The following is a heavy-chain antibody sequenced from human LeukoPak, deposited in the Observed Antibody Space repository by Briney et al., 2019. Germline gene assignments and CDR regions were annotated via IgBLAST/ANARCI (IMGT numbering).Heavy chain of an antibody. CDR2: IYYSGST. CDR3: ARDGFGESYNWFDP. V-gene: IGHV4-59*01. CDR1: GGSISSYY. J-gene: IGHJ5*02. D-gene: IGHD3-10*01. Sequence: PSETLSLTCTVSGGSISSYYWSWIRQPPGKGLEWIGYIYYSGSTNYNPSLKSRVTISVDTSKNQFSLKLSSVTAADTAVYYCARDGFGESYNWFDPWGQGTLVTVSS.